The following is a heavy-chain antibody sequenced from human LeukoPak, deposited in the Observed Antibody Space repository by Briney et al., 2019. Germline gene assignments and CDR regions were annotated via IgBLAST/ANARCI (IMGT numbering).Heavy chain of an antibody. J-gene: IGHJ6*02. D-gene: IGHD4-17*01. CDR3: ARGKIGYYYGDYDGY. CDR1: GFTFSSYD. CDR2: INTISSTK. Sequence: GGSLRLSCAASGFTFSSYDMNWVRQAPGKGLEWVSYINTISSTKYYADSVKGRFTISRDNAKNSLSLQMNSLRDEDTAVYYCARGKIGYYYGDYDGYWGQGTTVTVSS. V-gene: IGHV3-48*02.